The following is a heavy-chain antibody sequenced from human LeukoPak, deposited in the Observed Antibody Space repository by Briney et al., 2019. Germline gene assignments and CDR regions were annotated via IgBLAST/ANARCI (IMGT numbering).Heavy chain of an antibody. CDR2: IDSGGST. J-gene: IGHJ4*02. CDR1: GFTVSSNY. Sequence: GGSLRLSCAASGFTVSSNYMSWVRQAPGKGLEWVSVIDSGGSTYYADSVKGRFTISRDNSKNTLYLQMNSLRAEDTAVYYCARDRGDYPLGYWGQGTLVTVST. CDR3: ARDRGDYPLGY. V-gene: IGHV3-66*01. D-gene: IGHD4-17*01.